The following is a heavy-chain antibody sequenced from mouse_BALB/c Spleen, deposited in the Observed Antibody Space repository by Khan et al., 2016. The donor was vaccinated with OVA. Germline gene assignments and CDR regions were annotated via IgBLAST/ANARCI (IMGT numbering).Heavy chain of an antibody. CDR1: GFSLTSYG. J-gene: IGHJ4*01. Sequence: QVTLKVSGPGLVAPSQSLSITCTVSGFSLTSYGVSWVRQPPGKGLEWLGVIWGDGNTNFHSALRSRLSISKDNSKSQVFLKLNSLQTDDTATYYCAKDRGYYAVDYWGQGTSVTVSS. V-gene: IGHV2-3*01. CDR3: AKDRGYYAVDY. CDR2: IWGDGNT.